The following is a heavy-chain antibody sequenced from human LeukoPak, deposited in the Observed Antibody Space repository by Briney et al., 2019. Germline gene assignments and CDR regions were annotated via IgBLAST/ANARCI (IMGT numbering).Heavy chain of an antibody. CDR1: GYTFTGYY. Sequence: ASVKVSCKASGYTFTGYYMHWVRQAPGQGLEWMGWINPNSGGTNYAQKFQGRVTMTRDTSISTAYMELSRLRSDDTAVYYCARTSTGYSSGWHADYWGQRTLVTVSS. CDR2: INPNSGGT. CDR3: ARTSTGYSSGWHADY. V-gene: IGHV1-2*02. J-gene: IGHJ4*02. D-gene: IGHD6-19*01.